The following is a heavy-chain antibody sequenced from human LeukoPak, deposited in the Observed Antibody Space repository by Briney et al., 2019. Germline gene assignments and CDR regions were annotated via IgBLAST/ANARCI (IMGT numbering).Heavy chain of an antibody. CDR1: GVSFNDYY. D-gene: IGHD4-17*01. V-gene: IGHV4-34*01. CDR2: INHSGYT. J-gene: IGHJ4*02. Sequence: PSETLSPTCAVSGVSFNDYYWSWVRQTPGKGLEWIGEINHSGYTNDSPSLKSRVTLSIDTSRKQLSLNLRSVTVADTGIYYCTRMTTGHDYWGQGTLVTVSS. CDR3: TRMTTGHDY.